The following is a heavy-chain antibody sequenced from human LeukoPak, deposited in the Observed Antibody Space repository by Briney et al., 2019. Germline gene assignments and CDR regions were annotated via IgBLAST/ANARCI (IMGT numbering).Heavy chain of an antibody. Sequence: SQTLSLTCTVSGCSISSGGYYLSWIRQHPRKGLEGIGYIYSSGSTYYYPSLTSRVPISVATSKTQFSLKLSSVTAAATAAYYCARTTPVTTPRFDYWGQGTLVTVSS. D-gene: IGHD4-11*01. CDR1: GCSISSGGYY. CDR3: ARTTPVTTPRFDY. V-gene: IGHV4-31*03. J-gene: IGHJ4*02. CDR2: IYSSGST.